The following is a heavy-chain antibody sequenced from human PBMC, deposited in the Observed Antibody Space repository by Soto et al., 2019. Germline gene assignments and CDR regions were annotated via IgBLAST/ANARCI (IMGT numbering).Heavy chain of an antibody. V-gene: IGHV1-8*02. CDR2: INPNSGNT. CDR1: GYTFTSYG. J-gene: IGHJ4*02. CDR3: ARVSSGWYRAFDY. D-gene: IGHD6-19*01. Sequence: ASVKVSCKASGYTFTSYGISWVRQAPGQGLEWMGWINPNSGNTGYAQKFQGRVTMTRNTSISTAYMELSSLRSEDTAVYYCARVSSGWYRAFDYWGQGTLVTVSS.